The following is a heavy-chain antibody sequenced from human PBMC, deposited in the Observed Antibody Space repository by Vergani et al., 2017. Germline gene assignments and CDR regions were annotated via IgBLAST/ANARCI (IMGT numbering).Heavy chain of an antibody. J-gene: IGHJ4*02. V-gene: IGHV3-23*01. D-gene: IGHD3-22*01. CDR3: SRLSYDTTPYLQGGYDC. CDR1: GFTFSACP. CDR2: ISARYPST. Sequence: EVQLLQSGGGVIQPGGSVRLSCAASGFTFSACPMTWVRQAPGKGLEWVSAISARYPSTYYADSVKGRFTITRDNSKNMLYLQMNSLRAEDTAVYYCSRLSYDTTPYLQGGYDCWVQGPLVSVSS.